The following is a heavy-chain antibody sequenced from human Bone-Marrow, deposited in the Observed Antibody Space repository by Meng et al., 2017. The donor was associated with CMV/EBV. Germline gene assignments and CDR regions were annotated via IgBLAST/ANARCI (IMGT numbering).Heavy chain of an antibody. CDR3: AISDSGGRSFES. D-gene: IGHD3-10*01. Sequence: GESLKISCAVSGVSVSTNHFNWVRQASGKGLEWVSITYSDGTTQYADSVKGRFTVSRDKSENTLYLHMKSLRGNDTAIYYCAISDSGGRSFESWGQGTLVTVSS. V-gene: IGHV3-53*01. J-gene: IGHJ4*02. CDR1: GVSVSTNH. CDR2: TYSDGTT.